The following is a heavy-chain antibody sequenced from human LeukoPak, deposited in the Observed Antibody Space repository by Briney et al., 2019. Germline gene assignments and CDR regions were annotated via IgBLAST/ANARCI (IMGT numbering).Heavy chain of an antibody. CDR1: GLTFSSYG. CDR2: ISYDGSNK. D-gene: IGHD3-10*01. V-gene: IGHV3-30*18. CDR3: AKVIGSGSFYKY. J-gene: IGHJ4*02. Sequence: PGRSLRLSCAASGLTFSSYGMHWVRQAPGKGLEWVAVISYDGSNKYYADSVKGRFTISRDNSKNTLYLQMNSLRAEDTAVYYCAKVIGSGSFYKYWGQGTLVTVSS.